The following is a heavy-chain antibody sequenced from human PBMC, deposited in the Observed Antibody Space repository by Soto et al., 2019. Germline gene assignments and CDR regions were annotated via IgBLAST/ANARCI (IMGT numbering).Heavy chain of an antibody. J-gene: IGHJ6*02. D-gene: IGHD7-27*01. V-gene: IGHV3-21*01. Sequence: GGSLRLSCAASGFTFSSYSMNWVRQAPGKGLEWVSSISSSSSYIYYADSVKGRFTISRDNAKNSLYLQMNSLRAEDTAVYYCARYSLSGDRVYYYYYGMDVWGQGTTVTVSS. CDR2: ISSSSSYI. CDR1: GFTFSSYS. CDR3: ARYSLSGDRVYYYYYGMDV.